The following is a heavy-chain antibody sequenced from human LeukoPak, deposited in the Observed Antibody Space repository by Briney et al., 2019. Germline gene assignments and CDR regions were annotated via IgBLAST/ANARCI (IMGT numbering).Heavy chain of an antibody. V-gene: IGHV3-11*04. CDR2: ISSSGSTI. Sequence: GGSLRLSCAASGFTFSDYYMSWIRQAPGKGLEWVSYISSSGSTIYSADSVKGRFTISRDNSKNTLYLQMNSLRAEDTAVYYCAKTREQLGLLCDYWGQGTLVTVSS. CDR1: GFTFSDYY. CDR3: AKTREQLGLLCDY. J-gene: IGHJ4*02. D-gene: IGHD6-13*01.